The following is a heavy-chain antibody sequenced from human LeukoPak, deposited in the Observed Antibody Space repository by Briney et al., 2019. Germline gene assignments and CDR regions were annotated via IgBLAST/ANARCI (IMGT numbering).Heavy chain of an antibody. CDR1: GGTFSSYA. V-gene: IGHV1-69*13. CDR2: IIPIFGTA. J-gene: IGHJ4*02. Sequence: ASVKVSCKASGGTFSSYAISWVRQAPGQGLEWMGGIIPIFGTANYAQKFQGRVTITADESTSTAYMELSSLRSEGTAVYYCARDPLGGDGYNPQGYWGQGTLVTVSS. CDR3: ARDPLGGDGYNPQGY. D-gene: IGHD5-24*01.